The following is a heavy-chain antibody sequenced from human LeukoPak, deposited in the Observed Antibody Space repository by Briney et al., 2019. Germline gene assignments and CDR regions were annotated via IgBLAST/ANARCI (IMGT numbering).Heavy chain of an antibody. V-gene: IGHV1-8*01. CDR1: GYTFTSYD. D-gene: IGHD1-26*01. CDR2: MNPNSGNT. J-gene: IGHJ4*02. CDR3: ARGSIVHSGSHGDLDY. Sequence: ASVKVSCKASGYTFTSYDINWVRQATGQGLEWMGWMNPNSGNTGYAQKFQGRVTITRNTSISTAYMELSSLRSEDTAVYYCARGSIVHSGSHGDLDYWGQGTLVTVSS.